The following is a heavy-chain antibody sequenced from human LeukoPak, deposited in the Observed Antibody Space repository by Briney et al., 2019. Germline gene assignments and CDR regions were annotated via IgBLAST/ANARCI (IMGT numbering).Heavy chain of an antibody. CDR2: ISYDGSNK. CDR3: ARSRAPPVLRFLEWPDAFDI. Sequence: PGGSLRLSCAASGFTFSSYAMHWVRQAPGKGLEWVAVISYDGSNKYYADSVKGRFTISRDNSKNTLYLQMNSLRAEDTAVYYCARSRAPPVLRFLEWPDAFDIWGQGTMVTVSS. CDR1: GFTFSSYA. D-gene: IGHD3-3*01. V-gene: IGHV3-30-3*01. J-gene: IGHJ3*02.